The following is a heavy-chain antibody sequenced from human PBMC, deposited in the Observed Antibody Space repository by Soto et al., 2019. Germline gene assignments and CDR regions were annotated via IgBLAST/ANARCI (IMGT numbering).Heavy chain of an antibody. CDR2: ISGSGAAT. CDR1: GFPFRTHA. CDR3: TKGRMGAWDHAFFDV. Sequence: EVQLLESGGGLRQPGGSLRLSCAAAGFPFRTHAMTWVRQTPAKGLEWISTISGSGAATYYADSVRGRFTISRDNTENTLFLQMNRLRAESSAMCFSTKGRMGAWDHAFFDVWGQGTGVTVSS. D-gene: IGHD1-26*01. V-gene: IGHV3-23*01. J-gene: IGHJ3*01.